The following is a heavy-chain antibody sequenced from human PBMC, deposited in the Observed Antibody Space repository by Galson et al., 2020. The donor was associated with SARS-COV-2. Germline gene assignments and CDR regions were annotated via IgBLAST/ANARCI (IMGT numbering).Heavy chain of an antibody. CDR3: ARYDYGDYETPGGDYYYGMDV. CDR1: GGTFSSYA. D-gene: IGHD4-17*01. CDR2: IIPIFGTA. Sequence: SVKVSCKASGGTFSSYAISWVRQAPGQGLEWMGGIIPIFGTANYAQKFQGRVTITADESTSTAYMGLSSLRSEDTAVYYCARYDYGDYETPGGDYYYGMDVWGQGTTVTVSS. J-gene: IGHJ6*02. V-gene: IGHV1-69*13.